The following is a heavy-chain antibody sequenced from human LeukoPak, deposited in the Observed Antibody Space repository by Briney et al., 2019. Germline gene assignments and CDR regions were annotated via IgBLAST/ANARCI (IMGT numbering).Heavy chain of an antibody. CDR3: PKEDPNAFDI. J-gene: IGHJ3*02. CDR1: GFSFITSA. V-gene: IGHV3-23*01. Sequence: GGSLRLSCAASGFSFITSAMSWVRQAPGKGLEWVSSISYNGGTTIYADTVKGRFTISRDNSKNTLYLLMNSLRAEDTAIFYCPKEDPNAFDIWGQGTMVTVSS. CDR2: ISYNGGTT.